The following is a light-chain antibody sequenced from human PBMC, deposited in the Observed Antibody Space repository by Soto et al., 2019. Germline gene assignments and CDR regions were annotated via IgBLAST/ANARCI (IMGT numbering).Light chain of an antibody. CDR3: QHSRPS. J-gene: IGKJ4*01. V-gene: IGKV3-20*01. Sequence: EIVLTQSPGTLSLSPGERATLSCRASQSVSSSYLAWYQQKPGQPPRLLIYGASSRATGIPDRFSGSGSGTDFTLTITRLEPEDFAVYYCQHSRPSFGGGTKVEIK. CDR1: QSVSSSY. CDR2: GAS.